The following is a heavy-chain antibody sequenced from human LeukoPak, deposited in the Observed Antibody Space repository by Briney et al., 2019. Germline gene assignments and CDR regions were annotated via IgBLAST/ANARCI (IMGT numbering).Heavy chain of an antibody. Sequence: GGSLRLSCAASGFTFTNYWMSWVRQAPGKGLELVANIKQDRSEKYYVDSVKGRFTISRDNSRSILYLQMNSLRPEDTAVYSCARSFFQWNYGSCLDSWGQGTLVTVSS. CDR2: IKQDRSEK. D-gene: IGHD1-7*01. V-gene: IGHV3-7*01. J-gene: IGHJ4*02. CDR1: GFTFTNYW. CDR3: ARSFFQWNYGSCLDS.